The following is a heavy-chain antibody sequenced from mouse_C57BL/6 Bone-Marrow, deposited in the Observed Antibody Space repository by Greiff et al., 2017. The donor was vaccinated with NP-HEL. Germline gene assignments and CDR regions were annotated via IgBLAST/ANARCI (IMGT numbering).Heavy chain of an antibody. CDR3: ARGGICSSYDYYAMDY. CDR1: GYTFTDYY. V-gene: IGHV1-76*01. CDR2: IYPGSGNT. D-gene: IGHD1-1*01. J-gene: IGHJ4*01. Sequence: QVQLQQSGAELVRPGASVKLSCKASGYTFTDYYINWVKQRPGQGLEWIARIYPGSGNTYYNEKFKGKATLTAEKSSSTAYMQLSSLTSEDSAVYFCARGGICSSYDYYAMDYWGQGTSVTVSS.